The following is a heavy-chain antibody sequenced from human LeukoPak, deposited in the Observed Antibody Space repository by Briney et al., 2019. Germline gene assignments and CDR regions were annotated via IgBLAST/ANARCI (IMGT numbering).Heavy chain of an antibody. CDR3: AKDSRFQGIQLWPGGPFDY. D-gene: IGHD5-18*01. V-gene: IGHV3-30*02. CDR2: IRYDGSNK. Sequence: GGSLRLSCAASGFTFSSYGMHWVRQAPGKGLEWVAFIRYDGSNKYYADSVKGRFTISRDNSKNTLYLQMNSLRAEDTAVYYCAKDSRFQGIQLWPGGPFDYWGQGTLVTVSS. J-gene: IGHJ4*02. CDR1: GFTFSSYG.